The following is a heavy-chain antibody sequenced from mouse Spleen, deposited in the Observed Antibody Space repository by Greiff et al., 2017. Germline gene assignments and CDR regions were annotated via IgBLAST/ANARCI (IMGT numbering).Heavy chain of an antibody. CDR2: ISSGGGNT. CDR1: GFTFSSYA. Sequence: EVKLMESGGGLVKLGGSLKLSCAASGFTFSSYAMSWVRQTPEKRLEWVATISSGGGNTYYPDSVKGRFTISRDNAKNTLYLQMSSLKSEDTAMYYCARGARNYAMDYWGQGTSVTVSS. J-gene: IGHJ4*01. D-gene: IGHD3-1*01. V-gene: IGHV5-9*04. CDR3: ARGARNYAMDY.